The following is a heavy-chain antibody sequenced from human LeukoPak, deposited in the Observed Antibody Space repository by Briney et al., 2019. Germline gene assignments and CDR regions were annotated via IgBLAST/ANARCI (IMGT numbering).Heavy chain of an antibody. CDR1: GFTVSSNY. D-gene: IGHD1-14*01. Sequence: GGSLGLSCAASGFTVSSNYMSWVRQAPGKGLEWVSVIYSGGSTYYADSVKGRFTISRDNSKNTLYLQMNSLRAEDTAVYYCARNHVAAFDIWGQGTMVTVSS. CDR3: ARNHVAAFDI. J-gene: IGHJ3*02. CDR2: IYSGGST. V-gene: IGHV3-53*01.